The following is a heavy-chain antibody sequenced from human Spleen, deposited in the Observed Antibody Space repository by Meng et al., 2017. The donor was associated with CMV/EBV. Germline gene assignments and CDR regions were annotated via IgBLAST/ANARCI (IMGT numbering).Heavy chain of an antibody. CDR3: ARGDGWTYYGLDV. CDR2: INPNTGDT. J-gene: IGHJ6*02. D-gene: IGHD5-24*01. Sequence: ASVKVSCKASGYMFTGYYLHWVQQAPGQGLEWVGWINPNTGDTNYAQKFQGRVTMTRDTSINTAYMDLSRLRSDDAALYYCARGDGWTYYGLDVWGQGTTVTVSS. CDR1: GYMFTGYY. V-gene: IGHV1-2*02.